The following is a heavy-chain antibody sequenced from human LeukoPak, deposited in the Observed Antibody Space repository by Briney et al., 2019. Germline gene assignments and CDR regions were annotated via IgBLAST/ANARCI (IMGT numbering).Heavy chain of an antibody. CDR2: ISGSGIK. J-gene: IGHJ3*02. V-gene: IGHV3-48*04. Sequence: GRSLRLSCAASGFTFSSYGMHWVRQAPGKGLEWVSYISGSGIKHYADSVKGRFTISRDNAKNSLYLQMNSLRVEDTAVYYCARVSFNAFDIWGQGTVVTVSS. CDR3: ARVSFNAFDI. CDR1: GFTFSSYG. D-gene: IGHD3-16*02.